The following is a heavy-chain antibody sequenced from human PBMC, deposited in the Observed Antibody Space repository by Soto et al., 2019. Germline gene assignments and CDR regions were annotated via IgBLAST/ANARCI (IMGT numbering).Heavy chain of an antibody. D-gene: IGHD3-16*01. V-gene: IGHV1-2*04. CDR3: ARAKCSLGGKCYYYYGMDV. CDR2: INPNSGGT. Sequence: GASVKVSRKASGYTFTGYYMHWVRQAPGQGLEWMGWINPNSGGTNYAQKFQGWVTMTRDTSISTAYMELSRLRSDDTAVYYCARAKCSLGGKCYYYYGMDVWGQGTTVTVSS. J-gene: IGHJ6*02. CDR1: GYTFTGYY.